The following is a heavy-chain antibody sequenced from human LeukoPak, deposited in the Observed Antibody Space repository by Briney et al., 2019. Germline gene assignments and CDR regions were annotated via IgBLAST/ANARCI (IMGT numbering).Heavy chain of an antibody. J-gene: IGHJ4*02. V-gene: IGHV3-23*01. CDR1: GLTFSSYA. D-gene: IGHD3-3*01. Sequence: GGSLRLSCAASGLTFSSYAMSWVRQAPGKGLEWVSAISGSGSTTYYADSVKGRFTISRDNSKNTLYLQMNSLRAEDTAVYYCAKRPYDFWSGYWFDYWGQGTLVTVS. CDR3: AKRPYDFWSGYWFDY. CDR2: ISGSGSTT.